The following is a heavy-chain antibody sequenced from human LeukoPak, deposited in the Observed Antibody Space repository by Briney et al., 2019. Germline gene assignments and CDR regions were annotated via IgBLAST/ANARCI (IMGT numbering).Heavy chain of an antibody. Sequence: SETLSLTCTVSGGSISSGDYCWSWGRQHPGKGLEWIGYIYPNSGSAYYTPSLKSRLTISVDTSKNQLSLKLTSVTAADTAVYYCARGVGATTFDYWGQGTLVTVSS. J-gene: IGHJ4*02. CDR3: ARGVGATTFDY. CDR1: GGSISSGDYC. D-gene: IGHD1-26*01. V-gene: IGHV4-31*03. CDR2: IYPNSGSA.